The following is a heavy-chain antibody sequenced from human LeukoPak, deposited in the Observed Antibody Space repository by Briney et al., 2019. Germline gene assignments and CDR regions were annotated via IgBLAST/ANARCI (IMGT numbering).Heavy chain of an antibody. V-gene: IGHV4-38-2*02. CDR3: ARGVVVPAAMA. CDR1: GYSVSSGCY. Sequence: SETLSLTCTVSGYSVSSGCYWGWIRQPPGKGLEWIGSMYHSGDTYYNPSLKSRVTISVDTSKNQLSLKLSSVTAADTAVYYCARGVVVPAAMAWGQGTMVTVSS. CDR2: MYHSGDT. J-gene: IGHJ3*01. D-gene: IGHD2-2*01.